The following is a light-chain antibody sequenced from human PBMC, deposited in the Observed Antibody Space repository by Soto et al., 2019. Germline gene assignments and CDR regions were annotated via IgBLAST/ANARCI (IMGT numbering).Light chain of an antibody. CDR2: DVS. CDR3: SSYTTSNTRQIV. J-gene: IGLJ1*01. Sequence: QSVLTQTASVSGSPGQSITISCTGTSCDVGGYNYVSWYQHHPGKAPKLMIYDVSNRPSGVSNRFSGSKSGNTASLTISGLQPEDEADYYCSSYTTSNTRQIVFGTGTKVTVL. V-gene: IGLV2-14*03. CDR1: SCDVGGYNY.